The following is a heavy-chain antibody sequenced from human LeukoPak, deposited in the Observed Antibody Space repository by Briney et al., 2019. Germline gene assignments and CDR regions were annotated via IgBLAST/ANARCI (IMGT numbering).Heavy chain of an antibody. V-gene: IGHV4-59*08. J-gene: IGHJ3*02. Sequence: SETLSLTCAVYGGSFSGYYWSWIRQPPGKGLEWIGYIYYSGSTNYNPSLKSRVTISVDTSKNQFSLKLSSVTAADTAVYYCASPSSGWVEDAFDIWGQGTMVTVSS. D-gene: IGHD6-19*01. CDR3: ASPSSGWVEDAFDI. CDR1: GGSFSGYY. CDR2: IYYSGST.